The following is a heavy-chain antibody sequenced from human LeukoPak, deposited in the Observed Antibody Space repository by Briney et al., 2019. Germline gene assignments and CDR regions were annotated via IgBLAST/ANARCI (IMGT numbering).Heavy chain of an antibody. D-gene: IGHD3-10*01. CDR1: GYTFTSYG. CDR3: ARELLNYNPAGY. Sequence: ASVKVSCKASGYTFTSYGISWVRQATGQGLEWMGWMNPISGNTGYAQKFQGRVTIIRNTSISTAYMELSSLRSEDTAVYYCARELLNYNPAGYWGQGTLVTVSS. V-gene: IGHV1-8*03. CDR2: MNPISGNT. J-gene: IGHJ4*02.